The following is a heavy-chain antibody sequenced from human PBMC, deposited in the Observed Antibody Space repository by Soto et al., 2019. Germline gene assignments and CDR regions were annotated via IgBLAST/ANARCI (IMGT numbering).Heavy chain of an antibody. CDR2: IYSGGST. CDR1: GFTVSSNY. Sequence: EVQLVESGGGLIQPGGSLRLSCAASGFTVSSNYMSWVRQAPGKGLEWVSVIYSGGSTYYADSVKGRFTISRDNSKNTLYLQMNSLRAEDTAVYYCEGGYYDDAQNAFDIWGQGTMVTVSS. CDR3: EGGYYDDAQNAFDI. J-gene: IGHJ3*02. D-gene: IGHD3-3*01. V-gene: IGHV3-53*01.